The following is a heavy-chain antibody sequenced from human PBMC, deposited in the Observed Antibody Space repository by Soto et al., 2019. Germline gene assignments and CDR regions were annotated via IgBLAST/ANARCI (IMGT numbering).Heavy chain of an antibody. D-gene: IGHD2-21*01. Sequence: QAQLVQSGAEVKKPGASVTISCKASGYSFTSKSLIWVRQAPGHGLEWLGWISPYNGKTEYANHVQGRVTMTRDTSTSTAYMELRSLRSDDTAVYYCARDRYGGNCCDAFDTWGQGTMVTVSS. CDR2: ISPYNGKT. V-gene: IGHV1-18*01. J-gene: IGHJ3*02. CDR1: GYSFTSKS. CDR3: ARDRYGGNCCDAFDT.